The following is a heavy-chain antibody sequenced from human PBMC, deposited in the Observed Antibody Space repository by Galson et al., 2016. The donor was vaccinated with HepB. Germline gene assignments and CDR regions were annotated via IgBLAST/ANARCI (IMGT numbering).Heavy chain of an antibody. D-gene: IGHD5-18*01. CDR3: AKARPSSYGYGQRLYYFDF. J-gene: IGHJ4*02. V-gene: IGHV3-30*18. Sequence: SLRLSCAASEFTFSSYAMHWVRQAPGKGLEWVAFISYDGSNKYYGDSVKGRFSISRDNAKNTLYLQMNSLRPEDTAVYYCAKARPSSYGYGQRLYYFDFWGQGTLVTVSS. CDR1: EFTFSSYA. CDR2: ISYDGSNK.